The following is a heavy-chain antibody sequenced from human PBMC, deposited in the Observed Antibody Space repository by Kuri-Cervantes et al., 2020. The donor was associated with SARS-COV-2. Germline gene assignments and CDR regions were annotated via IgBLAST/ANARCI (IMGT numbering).Heavy chain of an antibody. Sequence: AAVQVSCKACGYTFTSYAMNWLRQAPARELEWWGWINTNTGNPTYAQGFTERFVFSLANSVITAYLQIRSRKAADTAVYYCARDSNYGSGCDWFDPWGQGTLVTVSS. CDR2: INTNTGNP. CDR3: ARDSNYGSGCDWFDP. J-gene: IGHJ5*02. CDR1: GYTFTSYA. V-gene: IGHV7-4-1*02. D-gene: IGHD3-10*01.